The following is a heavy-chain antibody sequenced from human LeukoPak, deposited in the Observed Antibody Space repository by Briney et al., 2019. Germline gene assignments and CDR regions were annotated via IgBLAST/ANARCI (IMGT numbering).Heavy chain of an antibody. CDR2: IAPDGSYQ. V-gene: IGHV3-30*01. J-gene: IGHJ5*02. Sequence: GRSLRLSCAASGFTFSDYAMQWVRQAPGKGLEWVALIAPDGSYQYYADSLRGRFTISRDYSKNTLYLQMNSLRAEDTAVYYCARDRDDILTGYYLPHNNWFDPWGQGTLVTVSS. CDR1: GFTFSDYA. CDR3: ARDRDDILTGYYLPHNNWFDP. D-gene: IGHD3-9*01.